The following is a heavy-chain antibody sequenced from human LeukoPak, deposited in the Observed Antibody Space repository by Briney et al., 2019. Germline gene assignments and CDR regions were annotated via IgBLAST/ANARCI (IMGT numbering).Heavy chain of an antibody. J-gene: IGHJ4*02. Sequence: GGSLRLSCAASGFTFSSYGMHWVRQAPGKGLKWVAVISYDGSNKYYADSVKGRFTISRDNSKNTLYLQMNSLRAEDTAVYYCAKDRAAAGMGYFDYWGQGTLVTVSS. CDR2: ISYDGSNK. D-gene: IGHD6-13*01. V-gene: IGHV3-30*18. CDR1: GFTFSSYG. CDR3: AKDRAAAGMGYFDY.